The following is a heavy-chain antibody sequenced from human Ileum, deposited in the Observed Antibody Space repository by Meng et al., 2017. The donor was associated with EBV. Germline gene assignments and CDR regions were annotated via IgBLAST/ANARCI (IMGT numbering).Heavy chain of an antibody. J-gene: IGHJ4*02. CDR1: NGAVSSYGYY. CDR3: ARERGGGDRGIQ. CDR2: MSYTGST. Sequence: QVSGPGLVNPSESLSLTCSVSNGAVSSYGYYWTWIRQPPGKGLEWIGYMSYTGSTNYKSTLKSRVTISVDKSKNQFSLKLSSVTAADTAVYYCARERGGGDRGIQWGQGTLVTVSS. D-gene: IGHD2-21*02. V-gene: IGHV4-61*08.